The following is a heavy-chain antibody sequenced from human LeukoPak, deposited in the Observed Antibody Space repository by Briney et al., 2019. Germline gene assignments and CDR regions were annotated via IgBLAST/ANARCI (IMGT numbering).Heavy chain of an antibody. J-gene: IGHJ4*02. CDR3: ATKTSYGDRYFDY. V-gene: IGHV3-23*01. CDR1: GFTFSSYA. D-gene: IGHD4-17*01. CDR2: ISPTTGTT. Sequence: GSLRLSFAASGFTFSSYAMSLNRQAPGKGLEWLSAISPTTGTTFYADSGKGRFNISRDNYKNTLYLQMNSLRAEDTAIYYCATKTSYGDRYFDYWGQGTLVTVSS.